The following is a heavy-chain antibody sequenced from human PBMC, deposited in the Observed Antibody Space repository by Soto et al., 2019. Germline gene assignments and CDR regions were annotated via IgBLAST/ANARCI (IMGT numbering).Heavy chain of an antibody. D-gene: IGHD1-1*01. J-gene: IGHJ6*03. CDR2: TYSRSKWYF. Sequence: QVQLQLSGPGLVTPSQTLSLTCAIPGDSVSSNSAGWNWIRQTPSRGLEWLGRTYSRSKWYFNCAVSVESRITINPDTSKNQFSLQLSSATPDDTAVYYCARGSWDDVSGHYYMDVWGKGTTVTVSS. V-gene: IGHV6-1*01. CDR1: GDSVSSNSAG. CDR3: ARGSWDDVSGHYYMDV.